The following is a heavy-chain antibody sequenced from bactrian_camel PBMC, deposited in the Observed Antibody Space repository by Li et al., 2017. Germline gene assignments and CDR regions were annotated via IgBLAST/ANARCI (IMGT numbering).Heavy chain of an antibody. D-gene: IGHD3*01. CDR1: GDTSGTYC. J-gene: IGHJ6*01. CDR2: IRASGAPR. Sequence: HVQLVESGGGSVEVGGSLRLSCEVSGDTSGTYCMGWFRQSPGKEREEVAEIRASGAPRYLVDSVKGRFTISRDNAKNTLDLQMDHLEPEDAGMYYCAADLASAAYCFSSGRIAWGQ. V-gene: IGHV3-3*01. CDR3: AADLASAAYCFSSGRIA.